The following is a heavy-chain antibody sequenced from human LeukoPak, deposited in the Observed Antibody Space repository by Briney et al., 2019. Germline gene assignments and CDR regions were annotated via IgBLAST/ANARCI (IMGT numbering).Heavy chain of an antibody. CDR2: INAGNGNT. CDR1: GYTFTSYA. V-gene: IGHV1-3*01. D-gene: IGHD6-13*01. Sequence: ASVKVSCKASGYTFTSYAMHWVRQAPGQRLEWMGWINAGNGNTKYSQKFQGRVTITRDTSASTAYMELSSLRSEDTAVYYCARAGGIAAAARPYWYFDLWGRGTLVTVSS. CDR3: ARAGGIAAAARPYWYFDL. J-gene: IGHJ2*01.